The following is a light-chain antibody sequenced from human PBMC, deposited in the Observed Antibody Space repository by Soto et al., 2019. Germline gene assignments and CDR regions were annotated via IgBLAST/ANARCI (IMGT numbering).Light chain of an antibody. V-gene: IGLV2-14*01. CDR3: SSYTSAGTLV. CDR2: EVR. CDR1: SSDVGGYNY. Sequence: QSALTQPASVSGSPGQSITISCTGTSSDVGGYNYVSWYQQHPGKAPKLMIYEVRNRPSGISNRFSGSKSGYTASLTISGLQAEDAADYYCSSYTSAGTLVFGGGTKLTVL. J-gene: IGLJ2*01.